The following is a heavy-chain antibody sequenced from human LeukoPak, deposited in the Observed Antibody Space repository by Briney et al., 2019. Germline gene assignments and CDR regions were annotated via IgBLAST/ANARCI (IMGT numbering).Heavy chain of an antibody. J-gene: IGHJ4*02. D-gene: IGHD4-17*01. V-gene: IGHV1-2*02. CDR1: GYTFTGYY. CDR3: ASLRSVYGDYPYFDY. CDR2: INPNSGGT. Sequence: ASVEVSCKASGYTFTGYYMHWVRQAPGQGFEWMGWINPNSGGTNYAQKFQGRVTMTRDTSISTAYMELSRLRSDDTAVYYCASLRSVYGDYPYFDYWGQGTLVTVSS.